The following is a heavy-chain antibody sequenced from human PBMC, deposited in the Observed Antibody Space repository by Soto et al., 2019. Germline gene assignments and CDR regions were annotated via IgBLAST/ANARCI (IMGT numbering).Heavy chain of an antibody. CDR2: IYHSGST. J-gene: IGHJ1*01. D-gene: IGHD3-22*01. CDR1: GGSISSGGYS. CDR3: ARGRGYYDSSGYRLEYFQH. Sequence: PSETLSLTCAVSGGSISSGGYSWSWIRQPPGKGLGWIGYIYHSGSTYYNPSLKSRVTISVDRSKNQFSLKLSSVTAADTAVYYCARGRGYYDSSGYRLEYFQHWGQGTLVTVSS. V-gene: IGHV4-30-2*01.